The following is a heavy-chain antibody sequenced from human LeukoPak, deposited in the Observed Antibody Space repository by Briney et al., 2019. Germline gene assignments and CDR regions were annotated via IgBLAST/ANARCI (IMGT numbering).Heavy chain of an antibody. Sequence: GASVKVSCKASGYTFTGYYMHWVRQAPGQGLEWMGWINPNSGGTNYAQKFQGRVTMTRDTSISTAYMELSSLRSEDTAVYYCAAYCSSTSCPGRSRSSSWPDAFDIWGQGTMVTVSS. J-gene: IGHJ3*02. CDR1: GYTFTGYY. CDR3: AAYCSSTSCPGRSRSSSWPDAFDI. D-gene: IGHD2-2*01. CDR2: INPNSGGT. V-gene: IGHV1-2*02.